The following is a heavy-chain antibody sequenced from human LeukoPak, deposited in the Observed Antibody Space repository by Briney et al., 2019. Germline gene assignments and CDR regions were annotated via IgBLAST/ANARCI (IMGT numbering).Heavy chain of an antibody. D-gene: IGHD3-22*01. CDR3: ARDRSGYYDY. J-gene: IGHJ4*02. V-gene: IGHV4-59*01. Sequence: SETLSLTCTVSGGSISSYYWSWIRQPPGKGLEWIGYIYYSGSTNYNPSLKSRVTISVDTSKNQFSLRLSSVTAADTAVYYCARDRSGYYDYWGEGTLVSVSS. CDR2: IYYSGST. CDR1: GGSISSYY.